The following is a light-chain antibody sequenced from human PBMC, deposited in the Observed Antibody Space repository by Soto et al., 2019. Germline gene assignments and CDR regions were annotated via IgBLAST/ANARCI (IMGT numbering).Light chain of an antibody. Sequence: IVLTQTPLSSRVTLGQAASISCSSSESLLHTSGKTYLSWLQLRPGQPPRLLLYQISQRPPGVPDRFTGSGAGTNFTLTISGVEADDIGIYYCMQASQLRTFCQGTKVDIK. CDR1: ESLLHTSGKTY. CDR3: MQASQLRT. V-gene: IGKV2-24*01. CDR2: QIS. J-gene: IGKJ1*01.